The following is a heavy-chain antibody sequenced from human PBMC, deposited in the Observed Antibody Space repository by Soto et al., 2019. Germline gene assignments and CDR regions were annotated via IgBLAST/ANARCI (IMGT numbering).Heavy chain of an antibody. CDR1: GFTFSSYW. Sequence: GGSLRLSCAASGFTFSSYWMSWVRQAPGKGLEWVANIKQDGSEKYYADSVKGRFTISRDNAKNSLYLQMNSLRAEDTAVYYCARAEYSSGWYGNAFDIWGQGTMVTGS. CDR2: IKQDGSEK. V-gene: IGHV3-7*01. CDR3: ARAEYSSGWYGNAFDI. J-gene: IGHJ3*02. D-gene: IGHD6-19*01.